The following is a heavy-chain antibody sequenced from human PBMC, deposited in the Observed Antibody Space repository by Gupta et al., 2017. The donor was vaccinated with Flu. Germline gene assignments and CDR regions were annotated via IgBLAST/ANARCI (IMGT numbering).Heavy chain of an antibody. D-gene: IGHD6-13*01. CDR1: GGSISSGGYY. CDR3: ARDVGRHSSSWYGWGIDY. J-gene: IGHJ4*02. V-gene: IGHV4-31*03. CDR2: IYYSGST. Sequence: QVQLQESGPGLVKPSQTLSLTCTVSGGSISSGGYYWSWIRQHPGKGLEWIGYIYYSGSTYYNPSLKSRVTISVDTSKNQFSLKLSSVTAADTAVYYCARDVGRHSSSWYGWGIDYWGQGTLVTVSS.